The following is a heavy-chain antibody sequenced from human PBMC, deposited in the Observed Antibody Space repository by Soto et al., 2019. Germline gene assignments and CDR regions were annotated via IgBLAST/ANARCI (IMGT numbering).Heavy chain of an antibody. V-gene: IGHV4-31*03. Sequence: NPSETLSLTCTVSGGSISSGGYYWSWIRQHPGKGLEWIGYIYYSGSTYYNPSLKSRVTISVDTSKNQFSLKLSSVTAADTAVYYCARWGSLEGDWLLPYDYWGQGTLVTVSS. CDR3: ARWGSLEGDWLLPYDY. D-gene: IGHD3-9*01. CDR1: GGSISSGGYY. CDR2: IYYSGST. J-gene: IGHJ4*02.